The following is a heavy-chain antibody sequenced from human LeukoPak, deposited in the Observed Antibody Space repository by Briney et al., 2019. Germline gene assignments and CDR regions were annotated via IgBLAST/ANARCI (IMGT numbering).Heavy chain of an antibody. D-gene: IGHD2-15*01. CDR3: AKDQRFCSGGYCYGWFDP. Sequence: GGSLRLSCAASGLTFSAYGMGWVRQAPGKGLEWVSAISVSGDITNYADSVKGRFTISRDNSKNTVSLQMNGLRAEDTALYYCAKDQRFCSGGYCYGWFDPWGQGTLVTVSS. CDR1: GLTFSAYG. V-gene: IGHV3-23*01. CDR2: ISVSGDIT. J-gene: IGHJ5*02.